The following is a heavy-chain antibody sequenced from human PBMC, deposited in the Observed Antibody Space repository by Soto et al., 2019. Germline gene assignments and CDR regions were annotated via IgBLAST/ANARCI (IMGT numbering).Heavy chain of an antibody. D-gene: IGHD2-21*01. V-gene: IGHV1-69*06. Sequence: QAHLAQSGAEVKKPGSSVTVSCKASGGTFNSYGISWVRQAPGQGLDWMGVIIPLYGTVNYAQKFQGRVSITEDKSTITAYMDLNSLRSDDTAVYYCARVRVIRLVNPSHFGLWGQGTQVTVSS. CDR2: IIPLYGTV. J-gene: IGHJ4*02. CDR1: GGTFNSYG. CDR3: ARVRVIRLVNPSHFGL.